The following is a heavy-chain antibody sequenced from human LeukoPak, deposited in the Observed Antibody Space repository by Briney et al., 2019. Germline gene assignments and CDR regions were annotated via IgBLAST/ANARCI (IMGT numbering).Heavy chain of an antibody. J-gene: IGHJ4*02. Sequence: GGSLRLSCAASGFTLSRYAMHWVRQAPGKGLEWVAFLQSDGNNRYYADSVEGRFTISRDNSKNTLFLQMSSLRAEDTAVYYCAKNWATYYFDYWGQGTLVTVSS. CDR2: LQSDGNNR. CDR1: GFTLSRYA. D-gene: IGHD3-16*01. V-gene: IGHV3-30*02. CDR3: AKNWATYYFDY.